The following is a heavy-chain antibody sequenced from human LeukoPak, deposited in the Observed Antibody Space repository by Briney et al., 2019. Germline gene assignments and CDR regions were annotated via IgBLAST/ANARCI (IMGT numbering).Heavy chain of an antibody. Sequence: ASVKVSCKASGYTFTGYYMHWVRQAPGQGLEWMGWINPNSGGTNYAQKFQGRVTMTRDTSISTAYMELSSLRSEDTAVYYCARNGGSLEYFQHWGQGTLVTVSS. CDR3: ARNGGSLEYFQH. V-gene: IGHV1-2*02. CDR2: INPNSGGT. D-gene: IGHD2-15*01. CDR1: GYTFTGYY. J-gene: IGHJ1*01.